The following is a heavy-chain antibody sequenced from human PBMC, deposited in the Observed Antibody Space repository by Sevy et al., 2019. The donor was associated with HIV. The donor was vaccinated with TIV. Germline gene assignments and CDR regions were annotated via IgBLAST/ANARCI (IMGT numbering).Heavy chain of an antibody. CDR2: IGSSSSTI. CDR3: ARAWSGPYGMDV. D-gene: IGHD3-3*01. J-gene: IGHJ6*02. CDR1: GFTFSSYG. V-gene: IGHV3-48*02. Sequence: GGSLRLSCAAPGFTFSSYGMNWVRQAPGKGLEWVSYIGSSSSTIYYAASVKGLFTISRDNAKSSLYLQMNSLRDEDTAVYYCARAWSGPYGMDVWGQGTTVTVSS.